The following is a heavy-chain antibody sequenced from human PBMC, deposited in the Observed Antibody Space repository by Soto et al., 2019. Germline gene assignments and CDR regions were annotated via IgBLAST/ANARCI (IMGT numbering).Heavy chain of an antibody. D-gene: IGHD2-2*01. CDR2: IYPGDSDT. Sequence: GESLKISCKGSGYSFTSYWIGWVRQMPGKGLEWMGIIYPGDSDTRYSPSFQGQVTISADKSISTAYLQWSSLKASDTAMYYCARGLNCSSTSCSLQLGNWFAPWGQGTLVTVSS. V-gene: IGHV5-51*01. CDR1: GYSFTSYW. CDR3: ARGLNCSSTSCSLQLGNWFAP. J-gene: IGHJ5*02.